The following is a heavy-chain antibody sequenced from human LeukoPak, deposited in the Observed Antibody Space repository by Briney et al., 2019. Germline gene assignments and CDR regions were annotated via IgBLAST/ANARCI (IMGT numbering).Heavy chain of an antibody. CDR2: INSDGSST. J-gene: IGHJ4*02. D-gene: IGHD3-22*01. CDR1: GFTFSSYW. V-gene: IGHV3-74*01. Sequence: GGSLRLSCAASGFTFSSYWMHWVRQATGKGLVWVSRINSDGSSTSYADSVKGRFTISRDNAKNTLYLQMNSLRAEDTAVYYCARVWHYYDSSGYYFDYWGQGTLVTVSS. CDR3: ARVWHYYDSSGYYFDY.